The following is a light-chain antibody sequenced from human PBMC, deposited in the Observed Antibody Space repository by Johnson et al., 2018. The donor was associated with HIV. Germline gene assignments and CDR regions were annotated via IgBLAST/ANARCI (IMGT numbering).Light chain of an antibody. CDR1: SSNIGNNY. J-gene: IGLJ1*01. V-gene: IGLV1-51*01. Sequence: QSVLTQPPSVSAAPGQKVTIPCSGSSSNIGNNYVSWYQQLPGTAPKLLIYDNNKRPSGVPDRFSGSTSGTSASLAISGLQAEDEADYYCAAWDDSLNGYVFGTGTKVTVL. CDR2: DNN. CDR3: AAWDDSLNGYV.